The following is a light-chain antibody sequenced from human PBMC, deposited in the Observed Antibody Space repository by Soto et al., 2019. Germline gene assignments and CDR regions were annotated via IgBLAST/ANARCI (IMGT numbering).Light chain of an antibody. V-gene: IGKV1-9*01. CDR2: AAS. J-gene: IGKJ5*01. CDR3: QQLNSYPLT. Sequence: IQLTQSPSSLAASVGDRVTITCRASQGITSYLAWYQQKPGKAPNLLIYAASTLQRGVPSRFSGSGSGTDFTLNISSLQPEDFATYYCQQLNSYPLTFGQGTRLEMK. CDR1: QGITSY.